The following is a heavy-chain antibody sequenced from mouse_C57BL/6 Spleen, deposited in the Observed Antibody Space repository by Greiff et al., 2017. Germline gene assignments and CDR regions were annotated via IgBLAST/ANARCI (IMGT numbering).Heavy chain of an antibody. V-gene: IGHV2-6-1*01. CDR3: ARHEYGNYYYAMDY. CDR1: GFSLTSYG. D-gene: IGHD2-10*02. J-gene: IGHJ4*01. Sequence: VKLVESGPGLVAPSQSLSITCTVSGFSLTSYGVHWVRQPPGKGLEWLVVIWSDGSTTYNSALKSRLSISKDNSKSQVFLKMNSLQTDDTAMYYCARHEYGNYYYAMDYWGQGTSVTVSS. CDR2: IWSDGST.